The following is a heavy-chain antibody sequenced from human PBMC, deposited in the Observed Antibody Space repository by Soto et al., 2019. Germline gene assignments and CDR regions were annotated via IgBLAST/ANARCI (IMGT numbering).Heavy chain of an antibody. D-gene: IGHD6-13*01. Sequence: PGGPLRLSCTAPGSPSGDYAISWFRQAPGKGLEGVGFIRSKAYGGTTEYAASVKGRFTISRDDSKSIAYLQMNSLKTEDTAVYYCTRAATGTFLPNGQGFDPWGPGTLVTVSS. V-gene: IGHV3-49*03. J-gene: IGHJ5*02. CDR2: IRSKAYGGTT. CDR1: GSPSGDYA. CDR3: TRAATGTFLPNGQGFDP.